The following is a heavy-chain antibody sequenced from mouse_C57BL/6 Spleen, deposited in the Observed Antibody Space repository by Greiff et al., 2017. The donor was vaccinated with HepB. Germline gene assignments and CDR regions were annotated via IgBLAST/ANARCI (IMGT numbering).Heavy chain of an antibody. CDR3: ARQDYGSSPYAMDY. J-gene: IGHJ4*01. D-gene: IGHD1-1*01. CDR2: ISSGSSTI. CDR1: GFTFSDYG. Sequence: EVMLVESGGGLVKPGGSLKLSCAASGFTFSDYGMHWVRQAPEKGLEWVAYISSGSSTIYYADTVKGRFTISRYNAKNTLFLQMTSLRSEDTAMYYCARQDYGSSPYAMDYWGQGTSVTVSS. V-gene: IGHV5-17*01.